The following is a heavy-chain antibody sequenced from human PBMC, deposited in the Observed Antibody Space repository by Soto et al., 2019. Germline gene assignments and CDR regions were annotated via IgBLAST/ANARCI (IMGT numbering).Heavy chain of an antibody. J-gene: IGHJ5*02. CDR3: VRVKLGSYDWFDP. D-gene: IGHD3-16*01. Sequence: EVQLVESGGGLVQPGGSLRLSCAASGFTFSNYWMHWVRQAPGKGLMWVSRINPDGSRTTYADSVKGRFAISRDNAKNTVFLQMNSMRAEDTAVYYGVRVKLGSYDWFDPWGQGTLVTVSS. CDR2: INPDGSRT. CDR1: GFTFSNYW. V-gene: IGHV3-74*01.